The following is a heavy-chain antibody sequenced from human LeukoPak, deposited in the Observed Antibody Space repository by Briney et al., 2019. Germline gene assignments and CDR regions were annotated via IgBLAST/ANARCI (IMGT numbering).Heavy chain of an antibody. J-gene: IGHJ5*02. D-gene: IGHD2-15*01. V-gene: IGHV5-51*01. CDR3: ARGYCSGGSCYWFDP. Sequence: GESLKISCKGSGYSFTSYWIGWVRQMPGKGLEWMGIIYPDDSNTIYGPSFQGQVTISADKSINTAYLQWSSLKASDTAMYYCARGYCSGGSCYWFDPWGQGTLVTVSS. CDR1: GYSFTSYW. CDR2: IYPDDSNT.